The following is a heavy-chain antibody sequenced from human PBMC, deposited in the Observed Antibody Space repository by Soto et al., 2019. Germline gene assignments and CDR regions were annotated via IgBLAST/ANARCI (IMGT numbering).Heavy chain of an antibody. J-gene: IGHJ5*01. D-gene: IGHD2-2*01. Sequence: SETLSLTCAVSGGSISSGGYSWSWIRQPPGKGLEWIGYMYHSGSTYYNPSLKSRVTISIDRSKNQFSLKLSSVTAAYTAVSSGVTEFSCRENWF. CDR1: GGSISSGGYS. CDR3: VTEFSCRENWF. CDR2: MYHSGST. V-gene: IGHV4-30-2*01.